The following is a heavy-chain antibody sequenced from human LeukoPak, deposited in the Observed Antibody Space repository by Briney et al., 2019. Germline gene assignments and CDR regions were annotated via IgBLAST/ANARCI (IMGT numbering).Heavy chain of an antibody. J-gene: IGHJ4*02. CDR1: GGTFSRFT. Sequence: SVKVSCEASGGTFSRFTISWVRQAPGQGFEWMGGITPIFGTANFAQKFQGRVSITADESTSTAFMELSSLRSEDTAVYYCAREWGLESSGYYYAYWGQGTLVTVSS. CDR3: AREWGLESSGYYYAY. V-gene: IGHV1-69*13. CDR2: ITPIFGTA. D-gene: IGHD3-22*01.